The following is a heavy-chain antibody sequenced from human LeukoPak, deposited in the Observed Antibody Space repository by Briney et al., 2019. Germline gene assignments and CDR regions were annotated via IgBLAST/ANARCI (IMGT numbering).Heavy chain of an antibody. Sequence: PGRSLRLSCAASGFTFDDYAMHWVRQAPGKGLEWVSGISWNSGSIGYADSVKGRFTISRDNAKNSLYLQMNSLRAEDTALYYCATTLTDGHYDFWSGYPLGWFDPWGQGTLVTVSS. D-gene: IGHD3-3*01. CDR1: GFTFDDYA. CDR3: ATTLTDGHYDFWSGYPLGWFDP. J-gene: IGHJ5*02. V-gene: IGHV3-9*01. CDR2: ISWNSGSI.